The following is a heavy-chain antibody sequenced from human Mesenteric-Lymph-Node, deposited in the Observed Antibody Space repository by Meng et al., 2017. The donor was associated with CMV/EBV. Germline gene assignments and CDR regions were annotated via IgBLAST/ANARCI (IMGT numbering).Heavy chain of an antibody. D-gene: IGHD2-2*01. Sequence: YMHWVRLAPGQGLEWVGWISPNSGGTNFPQKFQGRVTLTRDTSITTAYMELSSLRADDTAVYHCARSLRDCSRTSCYVPDYYGMDVWGQGTTVTVSS. J-gene: IGHJ6*02. V-gene: IGHV1-2*02. CDR3: ARSLRDCSRTSCYVPDYYGMDV. CDR2: ISPNSGGT. CDR1: Y.